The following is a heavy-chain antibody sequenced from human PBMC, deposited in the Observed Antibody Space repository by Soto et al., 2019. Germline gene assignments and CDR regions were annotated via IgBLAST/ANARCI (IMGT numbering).Heavy chain of an antibody. CDR1: GYTFTGYA. CDR2: INAGNGNT. J-gene: IGHJ4*02. D-gene: IGHD6-19*01. CDR3: ARAVAVAADFDY. V-gene: IGHV1-3*05. Sequence: QVQLVQSGAEEKKPGASVKVSCKASGYTFTGYAMHWVRQAPGQRLEWMGWINAGNGNTKYSQKFQGRVTITRDTSASTAYMELSSLRSEDRDVYYCARAVAVAADFDYCGQGTLVTVSS.